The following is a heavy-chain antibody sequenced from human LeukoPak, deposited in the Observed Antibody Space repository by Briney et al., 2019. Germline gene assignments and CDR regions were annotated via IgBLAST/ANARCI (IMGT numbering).Heavy chain of an antibody. CDR1: GGSISSSSYY. CDR3: AGILGVGYYYYYMDV. CDR2: IYYSGST. J-gene: IGHJ6*03. V-gene: IGHV4-39*01. D-gene: IGHD3-16*01. Sequence: NPSETLSLTCTVSGGSISSSSYYWGWIRQPPGKGLEWIGSIYYSGSTYYNPSLKSRVTISVDTSKNQFSLKLSSVTAADTAVYYCAGILGVGYYYYYMDVWGKGTTVTISS.